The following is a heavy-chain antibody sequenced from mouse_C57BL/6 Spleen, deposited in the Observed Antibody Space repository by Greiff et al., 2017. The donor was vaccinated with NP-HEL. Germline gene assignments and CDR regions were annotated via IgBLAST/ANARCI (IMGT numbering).Heavy chain of an antibody. J-gene: IGHJ1*03. D-gene: IGHD1-1*01. CDR1: GYAFSSSW. CDR3: ARATTVVARSYFDV. V-gene: IGHV1-82*01. Sequence: QVQLQHSGPELVKPGASVKISCKASGYAFSSSWMNWVKQRPGKGLEWIGRIYPGDGDTNYNGKFKGKATLTADKSSSTAYMQLSSLTSEDSAVYFCARATTVVARSYFDVWGTGTTVTVSS. CDR2: IYPGDGDT.